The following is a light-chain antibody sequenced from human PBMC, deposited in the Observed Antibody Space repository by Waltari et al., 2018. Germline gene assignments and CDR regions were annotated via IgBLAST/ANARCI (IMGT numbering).Light chain of an antibody. V-gene: IGLV2-8*01. CDR1: SSDVGGYNY. J-gene: IGLJ1*01. CDR3: SSYAGSDNYV. Sequence: QSALTQPPSASGSPGQSVTISCTGTSSDVGGYNYVSWYQPHPGKAPKLMIYEVNKRPSGVPDRFSGSKSGNTASLTVSGLQAEDEADYYCSSYAGSDNYVFGTGTKVTVL. CDR2: EVN.